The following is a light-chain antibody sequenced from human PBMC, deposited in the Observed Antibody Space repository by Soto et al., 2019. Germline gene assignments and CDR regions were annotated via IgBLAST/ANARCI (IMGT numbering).Light chain of an antibody. V-gene: IGLV1-44*01. Sequence: QSVLTQPPSLSATPGQRVNISCSGSFSNIGDNAVNWYQQLSGAAPKLLIYLNDQRPSGVPDRFPGSKSGTSAFLAISGLQSEAEADYYCAAWDDSLNALFGTGTKVTVL. CDR2: LND. CDR3: AAWDDSLNAL. J-gene: IGLJ1*01. CDR1: FSNIGDNA.